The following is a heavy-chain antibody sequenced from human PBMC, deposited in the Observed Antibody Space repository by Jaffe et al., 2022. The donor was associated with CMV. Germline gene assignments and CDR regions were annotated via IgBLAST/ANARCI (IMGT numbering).Heavy chain of an antibody. CDR1: GGSISSSNW. D-gene: IGHD4-17*01. CDR3: ARDLLGPNQDYGDYGPDAFDI. J-gene: IGHJ3*02. CDR2: IYHSGST. V-gene: IGHV4-4*02. Sequence: QVQLQESGPGLVKPSGTLSLTCAVSGGSISSSNWWSWVRQPPGKGLEWIGEIYHSGSTNYNPSLKSRVTISVDKSKNQFSLKLSSVTAADTAVYYCARDLLGPNQDYGDYGPDAFDIWGQGTMVTVSS.